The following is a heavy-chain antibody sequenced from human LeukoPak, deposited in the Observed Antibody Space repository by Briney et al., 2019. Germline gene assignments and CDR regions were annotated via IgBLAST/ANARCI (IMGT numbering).Heavy chain of an antibody. J-gene: IGHJ3*02. Sequence: PGGSLRLSCAASGFTFNNYAMSWVRQAPGKGLEWVSGISGSGGTTDYADSVKGRFTISRDNSKNTLYLQMNSLRAEDTAVYYCAKWDNWNDVAFDIWGQGTMVTVSS. CDR3: AKWDNWNDVAFDI. D-gene: IGHD1-1*01. CDR2: ISGSGGTT. CDR1: GFTFNNYA. V-gene: IGHV3-23*01.